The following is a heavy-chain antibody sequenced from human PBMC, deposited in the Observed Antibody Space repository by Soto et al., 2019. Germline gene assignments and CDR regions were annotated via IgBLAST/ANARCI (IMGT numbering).Heavy chain of an antibody. CDR3: AADTGGGARAFEY. J-gene: IGHJ4*02. CDR1: GVSISRFY. D-gene: IGHD3-16*01. V-gene: IGHV4-4*07. CDR2: VFIRGTT. Sequence: QVQLQESGPGLVKASETLSLNCSVSGVSISRFYWNWIRQPAGGGLEWIGRVFIRGTTTYNPSLKSRITMSLDPSKNQFSLNLGSVTAADTALYYCAADTGGGARAFEYWGQGILATVSS.